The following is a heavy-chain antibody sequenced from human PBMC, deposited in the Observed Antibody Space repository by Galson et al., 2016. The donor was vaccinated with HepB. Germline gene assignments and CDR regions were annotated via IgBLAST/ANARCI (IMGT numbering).Heavy chain of an antibody. D-gene: IGHD2-2*01. Sequence: SLRLSCAASGFTLNSYAMHWVRRAPGKGLEWVAVISYDGSSKYYADSVKGRFTLSRDNSKNMLYLQMNSLRAEDTAVYYCARDPQYQLTNYYYYGMDVWGQGTTVTV. J-gene: IGHJ6*02. CDR1: GFTLNSYA. CDR2: ISYDGSSK. CDR3: ARDPQYQLTNYYYYGMDV. V-gene: IGHV3-30-3*01.